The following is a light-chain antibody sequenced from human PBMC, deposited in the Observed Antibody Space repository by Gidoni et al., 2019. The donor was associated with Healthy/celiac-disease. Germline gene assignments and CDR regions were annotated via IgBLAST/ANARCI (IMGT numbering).Light chain of an antibody. V-gene: IGLV2-14*01. CDR3: SSYTSSSTRV. CDR2: EVS. Sequence: QSALTQPASVSGSLRQSITISCTGTSSDVGGYNYVSWYQQHPGKAPKLMIYEVSNRPSGVSNRFSGSKSGNTASLTISGLQAEDEADYYCSSYTSSSTRVFGGGTKLTVL. J-gene: IGLJ3*02. CDR1: SSDVGGYNY.